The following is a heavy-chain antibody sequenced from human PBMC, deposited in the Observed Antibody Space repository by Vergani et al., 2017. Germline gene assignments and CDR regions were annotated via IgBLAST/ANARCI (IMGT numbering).Heavy chain of an antibody. CDR2: INHSGST. D-gene: IGHD3-3*01. CDR3: ARARSWLLAYNWFDP. V-gene: IGHV4-31*03. Sequence: QVQLQESGPGLVKPSQTLFLTCTVSGGSISSGGYYWSWIRQHPGKGLEWIGEINHSGSTNYNPSLKSRVTISVDTSKNPLALKLSSVTAADTAGYYCARARSWLLAYNWFDPWGQGTLVTVSS. J-gene: IGHJ5*02. CDR1: GGSISSGGYY.